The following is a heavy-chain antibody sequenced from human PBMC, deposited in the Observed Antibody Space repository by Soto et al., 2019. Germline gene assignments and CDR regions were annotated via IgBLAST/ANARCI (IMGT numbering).Heavy chain of an antibody. J-gene: IGHJ4*02. Sequence: XXSLRLSFAASGFTFPTYGMHWVRQAPGKRLEWVAVISYDGSNKYYADSVKGRFTISRDNSKNTLYIQMSSLRAEDTAVYYCGALKDDYWGQGILVTVSS. V-gene: IGHV3-33*05. CDR1: GFTFPTYG. CDR2: ISYDGSNK. CDR3: GALKDDY.